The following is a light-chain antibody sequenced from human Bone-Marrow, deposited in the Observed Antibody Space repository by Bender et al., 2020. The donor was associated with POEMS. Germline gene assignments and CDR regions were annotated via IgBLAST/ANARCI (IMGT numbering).Light chain of an antibody. CDR2: EVS. Sequence: QSALTQPPSVSGSPGQSVTISCTGTSSDVGSNDRVSWYQQSPGTAPKLMIYEVSNRPSGVSDRFSGSKSGNTASLTISGLQAEDEAHYYCQSYDNSLGGWVFGGGTKLTVL. J-gene: IGLJ3*02. CDR1: SSDVGSNDR. V-gene: IGLV2-18*02. CDR3: QSYDNSLGGWV.